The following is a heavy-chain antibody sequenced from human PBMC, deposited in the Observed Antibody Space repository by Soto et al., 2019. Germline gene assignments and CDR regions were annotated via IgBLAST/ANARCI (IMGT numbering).Heavy chain of an antibody. CDR2: IKSKTDGGTT. V-gene: IGHV3-15*07. Sequence: PGGSLGLACAASGFSVWIAGVDGARQAQGKGLGWVGRIKSKTDGGTTDYAAPVKRRFTISRDDSKNTLYLKMNSLKTEDTAVYYCTTVSDNYDFWSGYYFASAPGYGMDVWGKGTTVTVSS. D-gene: IGHD3-3*01. CDR3: TTVSDNYDFWSGYYFASAPGYGMDV. J-gene: IGHJ6*04. CDR1: GFSVWIAG.